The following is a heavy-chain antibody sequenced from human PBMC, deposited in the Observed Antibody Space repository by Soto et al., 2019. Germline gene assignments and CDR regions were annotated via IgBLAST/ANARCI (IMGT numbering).Heavy chain of an antibody. Sequence: SETLSLTCTVSGGSISSYYWSWIRQPPGKGLEWIGYIYYSGSTNYNPSLKSRVTISVDTSKKQFSLKLSSVTAADTAVYYCERGNAAAGTGPLFDPWGQGTLVTVSS. CDR2: IYYSGST. CDR1: GGSISSYY. J-gene: IGHJ5*02. CDR3: ERGNAAAGTGPLFDP. V-gene: IGHV4-59*01. D-gene: IGHD6-13*01.